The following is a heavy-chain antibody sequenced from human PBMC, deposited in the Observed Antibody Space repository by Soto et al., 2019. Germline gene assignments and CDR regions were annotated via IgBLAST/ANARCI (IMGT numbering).Heavy chain of an antibody. J-gene: IGHJ6*03. CDR1: GFTVSSNY. CDR2: IYSGGST. CDR3: ARLDYGDYYYYYMDV. V-gene: IGHV3-66*01. D-gene: IGHD4-17*01. Sequence: ARSLRLSCAASGFTVSSNYMSWVRQAPGKGLEWVSVIYSGGSTYYADSVKGRFTISRDNSKNTLYLQMNSLRAEDTAVYYCARLDYGDYYYYYMDVWGKGTTVTVSS.